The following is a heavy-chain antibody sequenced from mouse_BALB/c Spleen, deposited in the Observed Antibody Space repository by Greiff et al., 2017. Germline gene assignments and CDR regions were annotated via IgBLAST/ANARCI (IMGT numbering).Heavy chain of an antibody. V-gene: IGHV8-8*01. CDR3: ARLITTATGDFDV. CDR1: GFSLSTSGMG. J-gene: IGHJ1*01. D-gene: IGHD1-2*01. Sequence: QVTLKECGPGILQPSQTLSLSCSFSGFSLSTSGMGVGWIRQPSGKGLEWLAHIWWDDDKRYNPALKSRLTISKDTSSNQVFLKIASVDTADTATYYCARLITTATGDFDVWGAGTTVTVSS. CDR2: IWWDDDK.